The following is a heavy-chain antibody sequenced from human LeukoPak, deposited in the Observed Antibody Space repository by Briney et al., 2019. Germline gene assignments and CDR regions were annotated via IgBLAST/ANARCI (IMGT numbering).Heavy chain of an antibody. J-gene: IGHJ1*01. CDR3: ARGSRYFQH. CDR2: ISSSSSTI. V-gene: IGHV3-48*01. Sequence: PGGSLRLSCAASGFTFSSYSMNWVRQAPGKGLEWVSYISSSSSTIYYADSVRGRFTISRDNAKNSLYLQMNSLRAEDTAVYYCARGSRYFQHWGQGTLVTVSS. CDR1: GFTFSSYS.